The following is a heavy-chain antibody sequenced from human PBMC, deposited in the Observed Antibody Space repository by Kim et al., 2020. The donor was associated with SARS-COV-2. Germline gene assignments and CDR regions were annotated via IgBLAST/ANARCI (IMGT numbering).Heavy chain of an antibody. CDR3: ASGLTPGQY. Sequence: GGSTRYAHSVKGRFPIARDNAKNTLYLQMNTLTAEDTAVYYCASGLTPGQYWGQGTLVTVSS. CDR2: GGST. J-gene: IGHJ4*02. V-gene: IGHV3-74*01. D-gene: IGHD2-15*01.